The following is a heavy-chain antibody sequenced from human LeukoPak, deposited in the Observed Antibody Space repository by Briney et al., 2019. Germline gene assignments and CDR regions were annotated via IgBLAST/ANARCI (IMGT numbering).Heavy chain of an antibody. Sequence: GSLRLSCAASGFRFSRYWMSWVRQAPGKGLEWVANIKQDGSEKYYVDSVEGRFTISRDNAENSLYLQMNSLRVEDTALYYCAMSTVFDYWGQGTLVTVSS. D-gene: IGHD4-17*01. J-gene: IGHJ4*02. V-gene: IGHV3-7*01. CDR3: AMSTVFDY. CDR2: IKQDGSEK. CDR1: GFRFSRYW.